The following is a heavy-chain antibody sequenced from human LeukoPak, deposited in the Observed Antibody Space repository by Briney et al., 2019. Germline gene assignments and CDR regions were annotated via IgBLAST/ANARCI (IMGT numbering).Heavy chain of an antibody. V-gene: IGHV3-15*01. Sequence: GGSLRLSCAASGFTFSSYWMSWVRQAPGKGLEWVGHIRGETDGGTTDYAAPVKGRFTISRNDSKNTLYLQMNSLKTEDTAVYYCSTAAFHWGQGTLVTVSS. D-gene: IGHD6-25*01. J-gene: IGHJ1*01. CDR3: STAAFH. CDR1: GFTFSSYW. CDR2: IRGETDGGTT.